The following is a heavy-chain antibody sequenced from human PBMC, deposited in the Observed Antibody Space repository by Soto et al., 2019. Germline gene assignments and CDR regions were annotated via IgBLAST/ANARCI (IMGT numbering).Heavy chain of an antibody. J-gene: IGHJ4*02. CDR3: ARAKWHDGSGRVREFDY. CDR2: ISYDGRNT. Sequence: GGSLRHSCAASGFPFGGYGMHWVRQAPGKGLEWAAAISYDGRNTYYADSVQGRFAISRDNSKNTMYLQMNSLRVEDTAVYYCARAKWHDGSGRVREFDYWGQGALVTVSS. CDR1: GFPFGGYG. D-gene: IGHD3-10*01. V-gene: IGHV3-33*01.